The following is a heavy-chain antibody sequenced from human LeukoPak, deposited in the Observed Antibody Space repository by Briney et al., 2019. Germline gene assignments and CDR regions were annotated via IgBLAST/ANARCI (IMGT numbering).Heavy chain of an antibody. CDR3: ARASGVGEQQLVLGY. V-gene: IGHV4-31*03. CDR2: IYYSGST. D-gene: IGHD6-13*01. Sequence: SQTLCLTCTVSGGSISSGGYYWSWIRQHPGKGLEWIGYIYYSGSTYYNPSLKSRVTISVDTSNNQFSLKLSSVTAADTAVYYCARASGVGEQQLVLGYWGQGTLVTVSS. J-gene: IGHJ4*02. CDR1: GGSISSGGYY.